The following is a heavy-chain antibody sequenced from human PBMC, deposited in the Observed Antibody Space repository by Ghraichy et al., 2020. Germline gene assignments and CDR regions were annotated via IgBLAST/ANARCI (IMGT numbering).Heavy chain of an antibody. D-gene: IGHD2-8*02. J-gene: IGHJ4*02. V-gene: IGHV3-23*01. CDR1: GFTFSSYA. CDR3: AKDRGWGSANNDFDY. CDR2: ISGSGGST. Sequence: GGSLRLSCAASGFTFSSYAMSWVRQAPGKGLEWVSAISGSGGSTYYADSVKGRFTISRDNSKNTLYLQMNSLRAEDTAVYYCAKDRGWGSANNDFDYWGQGTLVTVSS.